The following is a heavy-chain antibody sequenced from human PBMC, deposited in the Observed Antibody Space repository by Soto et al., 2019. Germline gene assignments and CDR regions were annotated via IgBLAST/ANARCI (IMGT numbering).Heavy chain of an antibody. Sequence: SETRSLTCTLSGGSVRALDWWNWVRQSPDKGLEWIAEVHISGHSNYNPSLRSRVSVSIDSSKNQFYLNLNSVTAADTAIYYSARERQGCSANNCYFDPWGQGTQVTVSS. J-gene: IGHJ5*01. CDR3: ARERQGCSANNCYFDP. CDR1: GGSVRALDW. D-gene: IGHD1-1*01. V-gene: IGHV4-4*02. CDR2: VHISGHS.